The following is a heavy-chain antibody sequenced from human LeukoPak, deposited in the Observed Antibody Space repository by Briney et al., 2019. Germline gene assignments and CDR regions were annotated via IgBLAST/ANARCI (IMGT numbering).Heavy chain of an antibody. V-gene: IGHV3-11*06. CDR1: GFTFSDYY. CDR3: ARLAAARDY. CDR2: ISSSSGYT. Sequence: GGSLRLSCAASGFTFSDYYMSWIRQAPGKGLEWVSYISSSSGYTNYADSVKGRFTISRDNAKNSLYLQMNSLRAEDTAVYYCARLAAARDYWGQGTLVTVSS. D-gene: IGHD6-13*01. J-gene: IGHJ4*02.